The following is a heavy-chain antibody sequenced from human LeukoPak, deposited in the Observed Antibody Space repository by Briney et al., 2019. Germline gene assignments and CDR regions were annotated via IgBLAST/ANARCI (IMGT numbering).Heavy chain of an antibody. D-gene: IGHD7-27*01. V-gene: IGHV3-23*01. CDR1: GFTFSRNA. CDR3: AKDPWGSRGYFDY. Sequence: PGGSLRLSCAASGFTFSRNAMIWVRQAPGKGLEWVSAISGSGSDTYHADSVKGRFTIFRDNSKNTVYLRMNSLRAEDTAVYYCAKDPWGSRGYFDYWGQGTLVTVSS. J-gene: IGHJ4*02. CDR2: ISGSGSDT.